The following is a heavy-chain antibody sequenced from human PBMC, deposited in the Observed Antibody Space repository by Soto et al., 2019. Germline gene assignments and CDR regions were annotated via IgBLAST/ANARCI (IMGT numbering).Heavy chain of an antibody. J-gene: IGHJ4*02. CDR1: GFTFSSHW. CDR3: ARNNWGIDY. Sequence: EVPLVESGGGLVQPGGSLTLSCAASGFTFSSHWMHWVRQVPGKGLMWVSRIESDGSSAGYADSVAGRFTISRDNVKNTLYLQMRSLRAEDTAVYYCARNNWGIDYWGQGILVTVSS. D-gene: IGHD7-27*01. CDR2: IESDGSSA. V-gene: IGHV3-74*01.